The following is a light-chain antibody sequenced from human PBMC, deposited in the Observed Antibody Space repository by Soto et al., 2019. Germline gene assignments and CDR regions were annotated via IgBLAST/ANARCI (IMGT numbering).Light chain of an antibody. J-gene: IGLJ2*01. Sequence: QSALTQPASVSGSPGQSITISCTGTSSDVGGYNYVSWYQQHPGKAPKLMIYEVSNRPSGVSYRFSGSKSGNTASLTISGLQAEDEADYYCSSFTSSSTLLFGGGTKLTVL. CDR2: EVS. CDR1: SSDVGGYNY. CDR3: SSFTSSSTLL. V-gene: IGLV2-14*01.